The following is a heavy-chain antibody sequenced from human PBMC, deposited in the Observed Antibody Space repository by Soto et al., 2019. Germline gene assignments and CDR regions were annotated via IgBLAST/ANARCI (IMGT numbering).Heavy chain of an antibody. Sequence: SVKVSCKASGGTFSSYTISWVRQAPGQGLEWMGRIIPILGIANYAQKFQGRVTITADKSTSTAYMELSSLRSEDTAVYYCARGRTPDYYGSGSSDYWGQGTLVTVSS. J-gene: IGHJ4*02. CDR3: ARGRTPDYYGSGSSDY. V-gene: IGHV1-69*02. CDR2: IIPILGIA. CDR1: GGTFSSYT. D-gene: IGHD3-10*01.